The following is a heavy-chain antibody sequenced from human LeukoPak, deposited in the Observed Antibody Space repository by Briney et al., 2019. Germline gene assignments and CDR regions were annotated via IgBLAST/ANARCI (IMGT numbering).Heavy chain of an antibody. D-gene: IGHD5-24*01. Sequence: SETLSLTCTVSGGSISSSSYYWGWIRQPPGKGLEWIGSIYYSGSTYYNPTLKSRVTISVDTSKNQFSLKLNSVTAADTALYYCARLGEVEMATLYFDYWGQGTLVTVSS. V-gene: IGHV4-39*01. CDR1: GGSISSSSYY. CDR3: ARLGEVEMATLYFDY. J-gene: IGHJ4*02. CDR2: IYYSGST.